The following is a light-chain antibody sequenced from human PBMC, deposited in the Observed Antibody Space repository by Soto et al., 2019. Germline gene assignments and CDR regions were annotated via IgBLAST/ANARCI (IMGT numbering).Light chain of an antibody. Sequence: QSALTQPASVSGSPGQSITISCTGTSSDVGGYNYVSWYQHHPGKAPKLMIYEVRNRPSGVSNRFSGSKSGNTASLTISGLHAEDEADYYCSSYTSSNTLWVFGGGTKLTVL. CDR1: SSDVGGYNY. J-gene: IGLJ3*02. CDR2: EVR. CDR3: SSYTSSNTLWV. V-gene: IGLV2-14*01.